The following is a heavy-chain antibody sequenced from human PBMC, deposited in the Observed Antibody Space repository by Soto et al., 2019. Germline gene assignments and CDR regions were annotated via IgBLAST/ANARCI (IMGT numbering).Heavy chain of an antibody. Sequence: SETLSLTCTVSCDSVSSGGYYWSWIRQPPGKGLEWIGYIYSSGSANYNPSLKSRVTSSRDTSKNQISLKVASVTAADTAGYYCARGFSSVSMDAWGQGTTVTVSS. J-gene: IGHJ6*02. D-gene: IGHD6-19*01. CDR2: IYSSGSA. CDR1: CDSVSSGGYY. CDR3: ARGFSSVSMDA. V-gene: IGHV4-61*08.